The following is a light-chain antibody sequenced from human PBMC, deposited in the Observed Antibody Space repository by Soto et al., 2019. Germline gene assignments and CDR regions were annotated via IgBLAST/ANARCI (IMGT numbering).Light chain of an antibody. V-gene: IGKV3-15*01. CDR2: GAS. CDR1: QSVNSN. CDR3: QQYNNWPPLT. J-gene: IGKJ4*01. Sequence: EIVMTQSPATLSVSPGERATLSCRTSQSVNSNLAWYQQKPGQAPRLLFFGASNRATGIPSRFCGSGSGTEFTLTITSFQSEDLAVYYCQQYNNWPPLTFGGGTKVDIK.